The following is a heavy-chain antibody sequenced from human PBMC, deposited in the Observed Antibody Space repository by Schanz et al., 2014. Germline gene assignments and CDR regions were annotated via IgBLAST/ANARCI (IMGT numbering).Heavy chain of an antibody. CDR3: VRERARRTWPYYSYGMDV. Sequence: QVQLVQSGSELKKPGASVNISCKTSGYTFNTYTMNWVRQAPGQGLEWMGWIDTNTGNPTYAQGFTGRFVFSLDTSVTTEYQHIRSLKVEDTAMSYCVRERARRTWPYYSYGMDVWGQGSTVIVSS. CDR1: GYTFNTYT. CDR2: IDTNTGNP. J-gene: IGHJ6*02. V-gene: IGHV7-4-1*01.